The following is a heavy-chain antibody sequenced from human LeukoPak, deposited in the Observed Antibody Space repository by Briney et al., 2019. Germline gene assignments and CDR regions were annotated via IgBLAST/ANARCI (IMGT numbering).Heavy chain of an antibody. D-gene: IGHD3-9*01. CDR3: ARGGYFDWFGDTYFDY. V-gene: IGHV4-59*08. Sequence: SETLSLTCTVSGGSISSYYWSWIRKPPGKGLEWIGYIYYSGSTNYNPSLKSRVTISVDTSKNQLSLKLSSVTAADTAVYYCARGGYFDWFGDTYFDYWGQGTLVTVSS. CDR2: IYYSGST. J-gene: IGHJ4*02. CDR1: GGSISSYY.